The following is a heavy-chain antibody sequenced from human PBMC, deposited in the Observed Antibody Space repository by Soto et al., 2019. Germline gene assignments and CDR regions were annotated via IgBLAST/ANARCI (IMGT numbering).Heavy chain of an antibody. D-gene: IGHD1-26*01. Sequence: QVQLQQSGPGLVKPSQTLSLTCAISGDSVSSNSAAWNWIRQSPSRGLEWLGRTYYRSKWYNDYAVSVKSRITINPDTSKNQFSLQLNSVTPEDTAVYYCARALHYYGRQPVYYYYYMDVWGKGTTVTVSS. J-gene: IGHJ6*03. CDR3: ARALHYYGRQPVYYYYYMDV. V-gene: IGHV6-1*01. CDR2: TYYRSKWYN. CDR1: GDSVSSNSAA.